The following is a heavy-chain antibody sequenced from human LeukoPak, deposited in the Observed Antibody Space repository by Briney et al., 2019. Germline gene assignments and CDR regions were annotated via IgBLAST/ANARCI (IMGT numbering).Heavy chain of an antibody. Sequence: SETLSLTCTVSGGSISSYYWSWIRQPPGKGLEWIGYIYYSGSTNYNPSLKSRVTISVDTSKNQFSLKLSSVTAADTAVYYCARVRDGYNFDYWGQGTLVTVSS. CDR2: IYYSGST. J-gene: IGHJ4*02. D-gene: IGHD5-24*01. CDR3: ARVRDGYNFDY. CDR1: GGSISSYY. V-gene: IGHV4-59*01.